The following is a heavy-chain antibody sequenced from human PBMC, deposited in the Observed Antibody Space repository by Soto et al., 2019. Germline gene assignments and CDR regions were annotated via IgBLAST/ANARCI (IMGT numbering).Heavy chain of an antibody. J-gene: IGHJ4*02. CDR2: INTDGGST. D-gene: IGHD3-22*01. V-gene: IGHV3-74*01. CDR3: ARPRYDSTGTPVDH. CDR1: GFTFSSYW. Sequence: EVQLVESGGGLVQPGGSLRLSCAASGFTFSSYWLHWVRQAPGKGLVWVSGINTDGGSTDYADSVKGRFIISRDNAKNQLYLQMNSLRAEDTAVYDCARPRYDSTGTPVDHWGLGTLVTVSS.